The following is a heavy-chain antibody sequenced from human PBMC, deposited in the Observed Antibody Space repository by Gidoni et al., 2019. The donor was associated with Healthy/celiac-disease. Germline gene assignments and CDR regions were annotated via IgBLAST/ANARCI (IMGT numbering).Heavy chain of an antibody. J-gene: IGHJ3*02. CDR3: ASGVTTYFDPIKNAFDI. Sequence: EVQLVQSGAEVKQPGESLKISCKGSGYSFTSHWRGWVRQMPGKGLEWMGIIYPGDSATRYSPSCQGQVTTSADKSISTAYLQWSSLKASDTAMDYCASGVTTYFDPIKNAFDIWGQGTMVTVSS. CDR1: GYSFTSHW. D-gene: IGHD4-17*01. CDR2: IYPGDSAT. V-gene: IGHV5-51*01.